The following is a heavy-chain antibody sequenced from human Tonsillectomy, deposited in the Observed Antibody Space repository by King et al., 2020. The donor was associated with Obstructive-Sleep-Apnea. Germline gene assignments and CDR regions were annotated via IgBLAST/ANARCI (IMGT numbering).Heavy chain of an antibody. CDR1: GGSISSGGYY. CDR3: AGAPHSAACSRPYQHYYYGLDV. CDR2: IYYSGST. Sequence: VQLQESGPGLVKPSQTLSLTCTVSGGSISSGGYYWSWIRQHPGKGLEWIGYIYYSGSTYYNPSLKSRVTISVETSKNQFSLKLGSLTAAATAVYYCAGAPHSAACSRPYQHYYYGLDVWGQATTVTVSS. J-gene: IGHJ6*02. V-gene: IGHV4-31*03. D-gene: IGHD6-13*01.